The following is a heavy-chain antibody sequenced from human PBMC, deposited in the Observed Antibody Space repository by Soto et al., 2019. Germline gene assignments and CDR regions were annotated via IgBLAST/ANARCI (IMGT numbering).Heavy chain of an antibody. CDR2: VHDSWGS. D-gene: IGHD3-10*01. V-gene: IGHV4-59*08. CDR3: ARQGFGALHGLGDV. Sequence: QVPLQESGPGLVKPSETLSLSCTVSGGSISNYYWSWFRQTPGKGLEWIEYVHDSWGSNYNPSLKSRVAISLDPSKSQFSLKLTSVTATDTAVYYCARQGFGALHGLGDVWGQGTTVTVSS. CDR1: GGSISNYY. J-gene: IGHJ6*02.